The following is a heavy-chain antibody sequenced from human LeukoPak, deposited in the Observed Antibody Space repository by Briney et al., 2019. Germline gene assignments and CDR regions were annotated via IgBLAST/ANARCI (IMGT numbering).Heavy chain of an antibody. CDR3: AKDVYGDYGGLDY. V-gene: IGHV3-23*01. J-gene: IGHJ4*02. Sequence: GGSLRLSCAASGFPFSTYAMSWVRQAPGKELERVSSIRGSDGSTYYADSVKGRFAISRDNSKNTLYLQMNSLRAEDTAVYYCAKDVYGDYGGLDYWGQGTLVTVSS. CDR2: IRGSDGST. CDR1: GFPFSTYA. D-gene: IGHD4-17*01.